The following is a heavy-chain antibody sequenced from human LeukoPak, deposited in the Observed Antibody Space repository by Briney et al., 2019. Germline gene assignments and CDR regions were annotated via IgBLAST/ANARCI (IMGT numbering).Heavy chain of an antibody. CDR1: GGTFSSYA. CDR2: IIPIFGTA. V-gene: IGHV1-69*05. J-gene: IGHJ6*03. CDR3: AGALIPYSSSAYYYYYMDV. D-gene: IGHD6-13*01. Sequence: SVKVSCKASGGTFSSYAISWVRQAPGQGLEWMGGIIPIFGTANYAQKFQGRVTITTDESTSTAYMELSSLRSEDTAVYYCAGALIPYSSSAYYYYYMDVWGKGTTVTVSS.